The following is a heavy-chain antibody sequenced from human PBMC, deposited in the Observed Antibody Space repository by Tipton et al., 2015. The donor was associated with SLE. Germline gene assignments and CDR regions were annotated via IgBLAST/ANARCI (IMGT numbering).Heavy chain of an antibody. V-gene: IGHV4-61*02. Sequence: TLSLTCTVSGDSLSSGSSSWNWVRQPAGKGLEWIGLIYNSGITNYNPTLQSRVTLSVDMAKNQFSLRLSSVTAAETGVYYCVKSVVVVSPRDYYYYMDVWGKGTTVTVSS. CDR2: IYNSGIT. CDR1: GDSLSSGSSS. CDR3: VKSVVVVSPRDYYYYMDV. J-gene: IGHJ6*03. D-gene: IGHD2-15*01.